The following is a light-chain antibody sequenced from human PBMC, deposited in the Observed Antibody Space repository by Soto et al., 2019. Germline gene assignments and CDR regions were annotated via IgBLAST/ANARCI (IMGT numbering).Light chain of an antibody. CDR1: QSVSSTY. J-gene: IGKJ4*01. CDR3: QQRSSLFT. CDR2: GAS. Sequence: IVLKQSPGTLSLSPGERATLSCRASQSVSSTYLAWYQQRPGQAPRLLIYGASSRATGIPDRFSGSGSGTDFSLAIISLEPEDFAVYYCQQRSSLFTFGGGTEVDIK. V-gene: IGKV3D-20*02.